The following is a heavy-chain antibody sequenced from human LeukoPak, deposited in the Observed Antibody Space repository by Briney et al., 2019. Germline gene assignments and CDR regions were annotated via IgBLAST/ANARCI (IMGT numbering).Heavy chain of an antibody. J-gene: IGHJ4*02. V-gene: IGHV3-7*01. CDR2: IKEDGSED. D-gene: IGHD5-24*01. CDR1: GFNFSRAW. Sequence: GGALRLSCAAPGFNFSRAWMSRVRQTPAKGLEWVANIKEDGSEDYYADSVKGRVAISKDNAKNSLYLQMNNLRAENTAMYYCARDADGYEDWGQGTLVIVSS. CDR3: ARDADGYED.